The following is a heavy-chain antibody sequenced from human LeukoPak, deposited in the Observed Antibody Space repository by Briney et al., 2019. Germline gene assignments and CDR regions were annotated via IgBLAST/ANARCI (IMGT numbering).Heavy chain of an antibody. CDR2: INPNSGGT. CDR1: GYTFTGYY. V-gene: IGHV1-2*06. J-gene: IGHJ4*02. CDR3: ARDKQLVRRPGPIDY. D-gene: IGHD6-6*01. Sequence: GASVKVSCKASGYTFTGYYMHWVRQAPGQGLEWMGRINPNSGGTNYAQKFQGRVTMTRDTSISTAYMELSRLRSDDTAVYYSARDKQLVRRPGPIDYWGQGTLVTVSS.